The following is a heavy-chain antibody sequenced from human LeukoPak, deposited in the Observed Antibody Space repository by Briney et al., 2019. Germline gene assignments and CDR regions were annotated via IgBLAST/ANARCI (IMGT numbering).Heavy chain of an antibody. CDR3: AARGYYYGSGTQPIYYMDV. CDR2: IYTSGST. CDR1: GGSISSYY. Sequence: PSETLSLTCTASGGSISSYYWSWIRQPAGKGLEWIGRIYTSGSTNYNPSLKSRVTMSVDTSKNQFSLKLSSVTAADTAVYYCAARGYYYGSGTQPIYYMDVWGKGTTVTVSS. V-gene: IGHV4-4*07. D-gene: IGHD3-10*01. J-gene: IGHJ6*03.